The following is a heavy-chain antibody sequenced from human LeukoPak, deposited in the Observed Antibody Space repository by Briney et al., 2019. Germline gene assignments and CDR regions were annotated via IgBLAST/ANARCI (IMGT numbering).Heavy chain of an antibody. J-gene: IGHJ4*02. V-gene: IGHV1-46*01. CDR3: ALIAPPHN. CDR1: GITFTSYY. Sequence: GASVKVSCKASGITFTSYYIHWVRQAPGRGLEWMGKVNPSGTITTYATKYQGRVTVTKDTSTNTVYMELSSLRSDDTAVYYCALIAPPHNWGQGTLVTVSS. D-gene: IGHD6-13*01. CDR2: VNPSGTIT.